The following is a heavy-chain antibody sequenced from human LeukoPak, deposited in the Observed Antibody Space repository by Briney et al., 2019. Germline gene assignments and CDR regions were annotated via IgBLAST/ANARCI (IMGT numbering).Heavy chain of an antibody. V-gene: IGHV3-23*01. CDR1: GFTFDDYG. D-gene: IGHD1-1*01. CDR2: ISGSGGTT. J-gene: IGHJ6*03. Sequence: GGSLRLSCAASGFTFDDYGMSWVRQAPGKGLEWVSAISGSGGTTYYADSVKGRFTISRDNSKNTLYLQMNSLRAEDTAVYYCAKDGYDYYYYYMDVWGRGTAVTVSS. CDR3: AKDGYDYYYYYMDV.